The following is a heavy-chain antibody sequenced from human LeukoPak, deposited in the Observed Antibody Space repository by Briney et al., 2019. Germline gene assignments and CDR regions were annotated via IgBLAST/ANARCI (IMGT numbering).Heavy chain of an antibody. Sequence: ASVTVSCKASGYTFTSYGISWVRQAPGQGLEWMGWISAYNDNTNYAQNLQGRVTMTTDTSTSTAYVELRSLRSDDTAVYYCARRGYSSSSGFDIWGQGTMVTVSS. CDR3: ARRGYSSSSGFDI. V-gene: IGHV1-18*01. D-gene: IGHD6-6*01. J-gene: IGHJ3*02. CDR1: GYTFTSYG. CDR2: ISAYNDNT.